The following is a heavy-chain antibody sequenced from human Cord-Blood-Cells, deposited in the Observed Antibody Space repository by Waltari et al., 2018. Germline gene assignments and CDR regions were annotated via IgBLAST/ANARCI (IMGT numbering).Heavy chain of an antibody. CDR1: GFTFSSYR. Sequence: QVQLVESGGGVVQPGRSLRLSCAASGFTFSSYRMHWVRQAPGKGLEWVAVIWYDGSNKYYADSVKGRFTISRDKSKNTLYLQMNSLRAEDTAVYYCARETSGSYDYWGQGTLVTVSS. D-gene: IGHD1-26*01. CDR3: ARETSGSYDY. V-gene: IGHV3-33*01. CDR2: IWYDGSNK. J-gene: IGHJ4*02.